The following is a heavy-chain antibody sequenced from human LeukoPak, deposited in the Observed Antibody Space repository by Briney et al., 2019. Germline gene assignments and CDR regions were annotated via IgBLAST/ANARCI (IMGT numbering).Heavy chain of an antibody. CDR1: GFTFSSYG. D-gene: IGHD4-17*01. CDR3: ARDAPSHDYGSKDY. Sequence: GGSLRLSCAASGFTFSSYGMHWVRQAPGKGLEWVAFIRYDGSNKYYADSVKGRFTISRDNAKNSLYLQMNSLRAEDTAVYYCARDAPSHDYGSKDYWGQGTLVTVSS. CDR2: IRYDGSNK. J-gene: IGHJ4*02. V-gene: IGHV3-30*02.